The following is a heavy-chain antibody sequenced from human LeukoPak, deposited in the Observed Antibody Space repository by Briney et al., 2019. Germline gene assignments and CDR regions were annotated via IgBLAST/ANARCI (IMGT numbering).Heavy chain of an antibody. J-gene: IGHJ6*03. Sequence: ASEKVSCKASGYTFTGYYMHWVRQAPGQGLEWMGWINPNSGGTNYAQKFQGRVTMTRDTSISTAYMELSRLRSDDTAVYYCARDLFFSNYYYYYMDVWGKGTTVTVSS. CDR1: GYTFTGYY. V-gene: IGHV1-2*02. CDR2: INPNSGGT. D-gene: IGHD3-3*01. CDR3: ARDLFFSNYYYYYMDV.